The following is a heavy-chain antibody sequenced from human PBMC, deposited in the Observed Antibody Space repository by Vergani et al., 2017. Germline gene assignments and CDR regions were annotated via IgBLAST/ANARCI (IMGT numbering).Heavy chain of an antibody. V-gene: IGHV3-15*01. J-gene: IGHJ4*02. CDR3: ARDSPVVSPFDY. D-gene: IGHD2-8*02. Sequence: EVQLVESGGGLVKPGGSLRLSCAASGFTFSNAWMSWVRQAPGKGLEWVGRIKSKTDGGTTDYAAPVKGRFTISRDNAKNTLYLQMNSLRAEDTAVYYCARDSPVVSPFDYWGQGTLVTVSS. CDR2: IKSKTDGGTT. CDR1: GFTFSNAW.